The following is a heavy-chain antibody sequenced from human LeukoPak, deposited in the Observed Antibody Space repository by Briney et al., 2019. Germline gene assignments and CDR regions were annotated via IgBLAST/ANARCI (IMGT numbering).Heavy chain of an antibody. CDR3: ARAVAGARIYYYYYYMDV. V-gene: IGHV4-61*03. Sequence: PSETLSLTCTVSGGSISFTSYYWSWIRQPPGKGLEWIGYIYYSGATTYNPPLKSRVTISVDTSKNHFSLTLSSVTAADTAVYYCARAVAGARIYYYYYYMDVWGKGTTVTISS. CDR2: IYYSGAT. J-gene: IGHJ6*03. D-gene: IGHD6-19*01. CDR1: GGSISFTSYY.